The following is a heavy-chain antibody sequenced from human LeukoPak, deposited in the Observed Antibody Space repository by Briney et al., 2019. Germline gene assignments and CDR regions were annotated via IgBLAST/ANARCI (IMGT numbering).Heavy chain of an antibody. J-gene: IGHJ6*02. Sequence: GGSLRLSCAASGFTFSGYYMNWIRQVPGKGLDWVSSISSSSSYIYYADSVKGRFTISRDNAKNSLYLQMNSLRAEDTAVYYCARNAAANYGMDVWGQGTTVTVSS. D-gene: IGHD2-15*01. CDR2: ISSSSSYI. CDR1: GFTFSGYY. V-gene: IGHV3-21*01. CDR3: ARNAAANYGMDV.